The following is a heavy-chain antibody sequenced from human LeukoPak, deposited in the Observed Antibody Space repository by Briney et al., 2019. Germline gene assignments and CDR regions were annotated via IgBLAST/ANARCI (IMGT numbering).Heavy chain of an antibody. CDR3: AKVERGGSYFYAMDV. V-gene: IGHV3-23*01. Sequence: QPGGSLRLSCAASGFTFSSYAMSWVRQAPGKGLEWVSAISGSGGSTYYADSVKGRFTISRDNSKNTLSLQMNSLRAEDTAVYYCAKVERGGSYFYAMDVWGQGTTVTVSS. D-gene: IGHD3-16*01. J-gene: IGHJ6*02. CDR1: GFTFSSYA. CDR2: ISGSGGST.